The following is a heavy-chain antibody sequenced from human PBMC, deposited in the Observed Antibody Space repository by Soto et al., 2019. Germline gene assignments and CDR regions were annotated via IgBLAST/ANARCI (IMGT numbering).Heavy chain of an antibody. J-gene: IGHJ4*02. CDR1: GYTFTSYA. Sequence: QVQLVQSGAEVQKPGASVKVSCKASGYTFTSYAIHWVRQAPGQGLEWMGRIHAGNGNTQYSQKFQGRVTITRDTSATTVYVGLSCLRSEDPAVYYCAIGGNWGYWGQGTLVTVSS. V-gene: IGHV1-3*01. D-gene: IGHD3-16*01. CDR3: AIGGNWGY. CDR2: IHAGNGNT.